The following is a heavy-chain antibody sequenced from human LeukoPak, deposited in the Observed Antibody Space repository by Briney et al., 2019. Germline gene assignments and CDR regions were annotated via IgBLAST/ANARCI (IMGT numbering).Heavy chain of an antibody. Sequence: SKTLSLTCTVSGGSISSGGYYWSWIRQHPGKGLEWIGYIYYSGSTYYNPSLKSRVTISVDTSKNQFSLKLSSVTAADTAVYYCARSAVAAASGLDIWGQGTMVTVSS. J-gene: IGHJ3*02. V-gene: IGHV4-31*03. CDR1: GGSISSGGYY. CDR2: IYYSGST. CDR3: ARSAVAAASGLDI. D-gene: IGHD6-13*01.